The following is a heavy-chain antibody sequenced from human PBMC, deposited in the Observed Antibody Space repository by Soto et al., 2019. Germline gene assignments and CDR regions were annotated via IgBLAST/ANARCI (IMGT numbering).Heavy chain of an antibody. CDR3: ARWVEVSLDYFDS. D-gene: IGHD2-15*01. J-gene: IGHJ4*02. Sequence: SETLTLTCTVSGAYMRNDYYYWSWVRQNPGKDLEWIGHMHHSGRTHYNPSLKSRVAISVDTSKNQFSLYLNSVTAADTAVYYCARWVEVSLDYFDSWGQGTPVTVSS. CDR2: MHHSGRT. CDR1: GAYMRNDYYY. V-gene: IGHV4-31*03.